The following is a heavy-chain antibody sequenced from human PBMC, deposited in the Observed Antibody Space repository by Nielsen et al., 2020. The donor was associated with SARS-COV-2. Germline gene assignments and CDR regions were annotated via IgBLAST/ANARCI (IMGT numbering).Heavy chain of an antibody. CDR3: AINEYPPGRSIYYYGVDV. CDR1: GYSFTSYG. CDR2: ITPIFGTT. D-gene: IGHD3-10*01. Sequence: SVKVSCKASGYSFTSYGITWVRQAPGQGLEWMGGITPIFGTTNYAQKFQGRVTIVADRSTSTTYMELNSLRFDDTAVYYCAINEYPPGRSIYYYGVDVWGQGTTVTVSS. V-gene: IGHV1-69*06. J-gene: IGHJ6*02.